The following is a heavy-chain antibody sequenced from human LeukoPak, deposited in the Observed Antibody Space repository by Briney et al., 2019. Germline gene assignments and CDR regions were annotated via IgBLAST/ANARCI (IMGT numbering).Heavy chain of an antibody. Sequence: ASVKVSCKASGYTFTGYYMHWVRQAPGQGLEWMGWINPNSGGTNYAQKFQGRVTMTRETSISTAYMELSRLRYDDTAVYYCARDPILGAGYWGQGTLVTVSS. CDR1: GYTFTGYY. D-gene: IGHD1-26*01. CDR3: ARDPILGAGY. J-gene: IGHJ4*02. CDR2: INPNSGGT. V-gene: IGHV1-2*02.